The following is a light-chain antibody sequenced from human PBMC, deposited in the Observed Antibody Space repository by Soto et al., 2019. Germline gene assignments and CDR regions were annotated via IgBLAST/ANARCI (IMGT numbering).Light chain of an antibody. Sequence: EISMTQSPVTLTVSAGERATLSCGTSQNIINTLAWYQQKPDQAPRLLMLRPSTRVTCSPPRCSSSGSGTEFTLPINSLQYEDFAANYYRQYFSWLRGTFGQGTKVDIK. J-gene: IGKJ1*01. CDR3: RQYFSWLRGT. CDR2: RPS. CDR1: QNIINT. V-gene: IGKV3-15*01.